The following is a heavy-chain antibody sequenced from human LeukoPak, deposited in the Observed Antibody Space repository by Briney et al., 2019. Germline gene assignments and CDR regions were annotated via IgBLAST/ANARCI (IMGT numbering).Heavy chain of an antibody. Sequence: QPGRSLRLSCAASGFTFSSYAMHWVRQAPGKGLEWVAVISYDGSNKYYADSVKGRFTISRDNAKNSLYLQMNSLRAEDTALYYCAKDSGDYYDSSGYRGASYYFDYWGQGTLVTVSS. D-gene: IGHD3-22*01. V-gene: IGHV3-30-3*01. CDR3: AKDSGDYYDSSGYRGASYYFDY. CDR1: GFTFSSYA. CDR2: ISYDGSNK. J-gene: IGHJ4*02.